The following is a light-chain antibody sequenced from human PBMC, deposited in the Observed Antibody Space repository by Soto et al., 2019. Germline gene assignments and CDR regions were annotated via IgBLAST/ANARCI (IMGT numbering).Light chain of an antibody. Sequence: QSALTQPASVSGSPGQSITISCTGTSRDVGSYNLVSWYQQHPGKAPKLMIYEGSKRPSGVSNRFSGSKSGNTASLTISGLQAEDEADYYCCSYAGSSTYVFGNGTKVTVL. CDR3: CSYAGSSTYV. J-gene: IGLJ1*01. V-gene: IGLV2-23*01. CDR2: EGS. CDR1: SRDVGSYNL.